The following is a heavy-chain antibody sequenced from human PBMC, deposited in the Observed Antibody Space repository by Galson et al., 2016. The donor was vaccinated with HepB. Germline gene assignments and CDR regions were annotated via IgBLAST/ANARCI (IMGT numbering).Heavy chain of an antibody. CDR2: IYGDVTT. CDR3: ATLGGSSTRSKKDFDN. D-gene: IGHD2-2*01. Sequence: SLRLSCAAPGFTFSSYSMNWVRQAPGKGLEWVSIIYGDVTTYYADSVKGRFTISRHTSENTLYLQMDRLRPEDTAVYYCATLGGSSTRSKKDFDNWGQGTLVTVSS. CDR1: GFTFSSYS. V-gene: IGHV3-53*04. J-gene: IGHJ4*02.